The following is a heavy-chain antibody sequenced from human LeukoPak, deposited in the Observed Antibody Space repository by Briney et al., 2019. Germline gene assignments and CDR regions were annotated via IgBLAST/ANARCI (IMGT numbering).Heavy chain of an antibody. CDR1: VYSFTTYC. D-gene: IGHD3-22*01. CDR3: ARRDHVDSKGRVGHLDL. J-gene: IGHJ2*01. V-gene: IGHV5-51*01. Sequence: GESLKISCMGSVYSFTTYCICWVRQMPGKGLEWMGVIYPGDSDTKYSPSFHGQVTTSVDKSISTAYLQWSSLKASNTAIYYCARRDHVDSKGRVGHLDLWGRGNLVTLSS. CDR2: IYPGDSDT.